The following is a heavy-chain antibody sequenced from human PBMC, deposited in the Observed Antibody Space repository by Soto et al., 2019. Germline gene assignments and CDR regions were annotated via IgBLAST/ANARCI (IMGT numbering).Heavy chain of an antibody. J-gene: IGHJ1*01. Sequence: QVQLVQSGAEVKKPGSSVKVSCRASGGTFSNYAISWVRQAPGQGLEWMGGIIPIFGTANYAQKFQGRVTITAEESTTTAYMELSSLRSEDTAIYYCTSGYFYASTGYYPAEYFQHWGQGTLVTVSS. D-gene: IGHD3-22*01. CDR2: IIPIFGTA. CDR1: GGTFSNYA. CDR3: TSGYFYASTGYYPAEYFQH. V-gene: IGHV1-69*01.